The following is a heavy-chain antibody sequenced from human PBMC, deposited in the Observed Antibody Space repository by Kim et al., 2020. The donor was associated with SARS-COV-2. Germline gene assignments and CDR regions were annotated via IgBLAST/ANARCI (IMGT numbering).Heavy chain of an antibody. CDR1: GFTFSDYY. Sequence: GGSLRLSCAASGFTFSDYYMSWIRQAPGKGLEWVSYISRSGSTIYYADSVKGRFTISRDNAKNSLYLQMNSLRAEDTAVYYCAREARSERDYYDSHGAFDMWGQGTMVTVSS. J-gene: IGHJ3*02. V-gene: IGHV3-11*01. CDR3: AREARSERDYYDSHGAFDM. D-gene: IGHD3-22*01. CDR2: ISRSGSTI.